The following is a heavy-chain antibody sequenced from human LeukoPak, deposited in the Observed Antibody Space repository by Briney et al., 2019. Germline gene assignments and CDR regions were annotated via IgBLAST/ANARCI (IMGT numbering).Heavy chain of an antibody. V-gene: IGHV3-7*03. CDR1: GFTFSSYW. Sequence: GGSLRLSCAASGFTFSSYWMSWVRQAPGKGLEWVANIKEDESEKYYVDSVKGRFTISRDNAKNSLYLQMNSVRAEDTALYYCARVGYVEMATIFDYWGQGTVVTVSS. CDR3: ARVGYVEMATIFDY. CDR2: IKEDESEK. J-gene: IGHJ4*02. D-gene: IGHD5-24*01.